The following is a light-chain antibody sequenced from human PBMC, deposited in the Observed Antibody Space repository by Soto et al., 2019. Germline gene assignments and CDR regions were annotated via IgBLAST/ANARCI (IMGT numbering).Light chain of an antibody. CDR3: MQALQTPLT. J-gene: IGKJ4*01. Sequence: DIVMPQSPLSLPVTPGEPASISCRSSQSLLHSNGYNYLDWYLQKPGQSPQLLIYLGSNRASGVPDRFSGSGSGTDFTLKISRVEAGDVGVYYCMQALQTPLTFGGGTKVEIK. CDR1: QSLLHSNGYNY. V-gene: IGKV2-28*01. CDR2: LGS.